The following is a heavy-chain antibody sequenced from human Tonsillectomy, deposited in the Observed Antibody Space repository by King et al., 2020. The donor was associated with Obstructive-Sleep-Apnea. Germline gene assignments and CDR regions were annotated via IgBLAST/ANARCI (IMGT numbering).Heavy chain of an antibody. CDR2: IYYSGST. CDR3: AAEAYCGGDCSYYFDY. D-gene: IGHD2-21*02. Sequence: QLQESGPGLVKPSQTLSLTCTVSGGSISSGGDYWSWIRQHPGKGLEWIGYIYYSGSTYYNPSLKSRVTISVDTSKNQFSLKLSSVTAADTAVYYCAAEAYCGGDCSYYFDYWGQGTLVTVSS. CDR1: GGSISSGGDY. J-gene: IGHJ4*02. V-gene: IGHV4-31*03.